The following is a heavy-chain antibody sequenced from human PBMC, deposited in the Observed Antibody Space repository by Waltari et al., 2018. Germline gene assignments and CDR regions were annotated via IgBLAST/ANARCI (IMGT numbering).Heavy chain of an antibody. J-gene: IGHJ4*02. CDR3: AHGSPPYGSGSYYGPFDY. CDR2: IYWNDDK. V-gene: IGHV2-5*01. CDR1: GFSLSTSGVG. Sequence: QITLKESGPTLVKPTQTLTLTCTFSGFSLSTSGVGVGWIRQPPGKALEWLALIYWNDDKRYSPSLKSRLTITKDTSKNQVVLTMTNMDPVDTATYYCAHGSPPYGSGSYYGPFDYWGQGTLVTVSS. D-gene: IGHD3-10*01.